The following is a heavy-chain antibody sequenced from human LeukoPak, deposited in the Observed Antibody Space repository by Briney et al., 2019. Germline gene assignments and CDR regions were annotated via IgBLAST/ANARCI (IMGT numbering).Heavy chain of an antibody. Sequence: ASVKVSCKASGYTFTNYDINWVRQATGQGLEWMGWMNPNSANTGYSQKFQGRVTFTRDTSISTAYMELSSLRSEDTAVYYCARLNDIVATIRYYYYMDVWGKGTTVTVSS. CDR2: MNPNSANT. V-gene: IGHV1-8*03. J-gene: IGHJ6*03. D-gene: IGHD5-12*01. CDR3: ARLNDIVATIRYYYYMDV. CDR1: GYTFTNYD.